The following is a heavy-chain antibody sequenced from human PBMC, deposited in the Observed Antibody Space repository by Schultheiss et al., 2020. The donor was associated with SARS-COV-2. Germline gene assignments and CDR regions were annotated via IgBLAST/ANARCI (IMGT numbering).Heavy chain of an antibody. CDR1: GGSISSYY. CDR3: ARVSRYYYYYMDV. CDR2: IYYSGST. Sequence: SETLSLTCTVSGGSISSYYWSWIRQPPGKGLEWIGYIYYSGSTNYNPSLKSRVTISVDKSKNQFSLKLSSVTAADTAVYYCARVSRYYYYYMDVWGKGTTVTVSS. J-gene: IGHJ6*03. V-gene: IGHV4-59*12.